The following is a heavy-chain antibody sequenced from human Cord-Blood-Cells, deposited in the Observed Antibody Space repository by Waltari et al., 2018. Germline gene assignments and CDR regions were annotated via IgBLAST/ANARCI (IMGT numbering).Heavy chain of an antibody. CDR2: INPNSGGT. CDR3: ARVLNWGILFDY. V-gene: IGHV1-2*02. CDR1: GYTFTGYY. J-gene: IGHJ4*02. Sequence: QVQLVQSGAEVKKPGASVKVSCKASGYTFTGYYMHWVRQAPGQGLEWMGWINPNSGGTNDAQKFQGRVTMTRDTSISTAYMELSRLRSDDTAVYYCARVLNWGILFDYWGQGTLVTVSS. D-gene: IGHD7-27*01.